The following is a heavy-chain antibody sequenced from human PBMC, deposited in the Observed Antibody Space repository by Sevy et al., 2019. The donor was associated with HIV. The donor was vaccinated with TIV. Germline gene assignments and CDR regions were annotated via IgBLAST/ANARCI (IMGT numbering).Heavy chain of an antibody. Sequence: ASVKVSCKAYGYTFSHYYIHWVRQAPGQGLEWMGWINPIRGGTNYAHTFQGRVTMTRDTSISTAYMELSSLRSDDTAIYYCARGMSAYLLANGMDVWGQGTTVTVSS. CDR3: ARGMSAYLLANGMDV. J-gene: IGHJ6*02. CDR1: GYTFSHYY. CDR2: INPIRGGT. V-gene: IGHV1-2*07. D-gene: IGHD3-3*01.